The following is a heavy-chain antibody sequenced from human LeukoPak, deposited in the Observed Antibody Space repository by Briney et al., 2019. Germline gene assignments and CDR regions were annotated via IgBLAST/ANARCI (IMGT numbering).Heavy chain of an antibody. CDR2: INTNTGNP. CDR1: GGTFSSYA. Sequence: GASVKVSCKASGGTFSSYAISWVRQAPGQGLEWMGWINTNTGNPTYAQGFTGRFVFSLDTSVSTAYLQISSLKAEDTAVYYCARGGAVTTSHFDYWGQGTLVTVSS. J-gene: IGHJ4*02. D-gene: IGHD4-17*01. CDR3: ARGGAVTTSHFDY. V-gene: IGHV7-4-1*02.